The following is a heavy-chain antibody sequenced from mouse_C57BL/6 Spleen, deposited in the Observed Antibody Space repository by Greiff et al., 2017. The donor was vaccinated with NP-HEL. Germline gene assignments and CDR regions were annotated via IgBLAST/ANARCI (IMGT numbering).Heavy chain of an antibody. D-gene: IGHD2-4*01. J-gene: IGHJ2*01. Sequence: VQLQQSGPELVKPGASVKMSCKASGYTFTDYNMHWVKQSHGKSLEWIGYINPNNGGTSYNQKFKGKATLTVNKSSSTAYMELRSLTSEDSAVYYCARKAHYEDYFDYWGQGTTLTVSS. CDR3: ARKAHYEDYFDY. CDR1: GYTFTDYN. CDR2: INPNNGGT. V-gene: IGHV1-22*01.